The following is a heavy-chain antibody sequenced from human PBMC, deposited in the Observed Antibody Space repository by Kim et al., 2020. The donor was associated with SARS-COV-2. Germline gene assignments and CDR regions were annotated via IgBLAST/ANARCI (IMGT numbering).Heavy chain of an antibody. Sequence: KFQSRVTMPRNTSISTSYMELSSLRSEDTAVYYCARVDLWFGEYIDAFDIWGQGTMVTVSS. CDR3: ARVDLWFGEYIDAFDI. V-gene: IGHV1-8*01. J-gene: IGHJ3*02. D-gene: IGHD3-10*01.